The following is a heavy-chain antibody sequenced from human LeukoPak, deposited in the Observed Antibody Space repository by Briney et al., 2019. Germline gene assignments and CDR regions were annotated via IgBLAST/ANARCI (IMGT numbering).Heavy chain of an antibody. CDR3: ARGPYYAAGSFDY. J-gene: IGHJ4*02. Sequence: PGGSLRLSCAASGFSFSSNWMHWVRQAPGKGLVWVSRISIDGGDTVYADSVKGRFTVSRDNAKDTLYLQVNSLRVEDTAVYYCARGPYYAAGSFDYWGQGTLVTVSS. CDR1: GFSFSSNW. CDR2: ISIDGGDT. D-gene: IGHD3-10*01. V-gene: IGHV3-74*01.